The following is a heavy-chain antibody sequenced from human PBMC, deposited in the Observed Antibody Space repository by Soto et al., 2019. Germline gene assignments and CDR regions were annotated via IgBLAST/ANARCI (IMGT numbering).Heavy chain of an antibody. Sequence: QVQLQESGPGLVKPSGTLSLTCTVSGGSISSSHWWSWVRQPPGKGLEWIGEIFHSGTTNYNPSLKSRVTISVDTSKNQFSLKLSSVTAADTAVYYCARTFRWIHDYWGQGTLVTVSS. D-gene: IGHD2-2*03. CDR2: IFHSGTT. CDR3: ARTFRWIHDY. J-gene: IGHJ4*02. CDR1: GGSISSSHW. V-gene: IGHV4-4*02.